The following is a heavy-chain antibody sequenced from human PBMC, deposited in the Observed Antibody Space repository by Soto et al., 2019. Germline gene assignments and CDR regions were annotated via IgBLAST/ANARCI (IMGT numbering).Heavy chain of an antibody. CDR1: GFTFTTFD. D-gene: IGHD3-10*01. CDR3: AKGPHAASGYSYAVS. Sequence: SLCCSASGFTFTTFDIHWIRHATGQGLERVSALSSAGDTYYPGSMKGRFTDARESAKNSLYHQINSRTAGDTAVYYCAKGPHAASGYSYAVSGGKGTTVTVS. V-gene: IGHV3-13*01. J-gene: IGHJ6*03. CDR2: LSSAGDT.